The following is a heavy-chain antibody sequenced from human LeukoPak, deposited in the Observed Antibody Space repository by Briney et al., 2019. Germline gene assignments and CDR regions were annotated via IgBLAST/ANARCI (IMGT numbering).Heavy chain of an antibody. D-gene: IGHD4-23*01. CDR1: GFTFSSYW. V-gene: IGHV3-74*01. CDR2: INSDGSST. Sequence: PGGSLRLSCAASGFTFSSYWMHWVRQAPGKGLVWVSRINSDGSSTSYADSAKGRFTISRDNAKNTLYLQMNSLRAEDTAVYYCARDSYRDYGGNDYWGQGTLVTVSS. J-gene: IGHJ4*02. CDR3: ARDSYRDYGGNDY.